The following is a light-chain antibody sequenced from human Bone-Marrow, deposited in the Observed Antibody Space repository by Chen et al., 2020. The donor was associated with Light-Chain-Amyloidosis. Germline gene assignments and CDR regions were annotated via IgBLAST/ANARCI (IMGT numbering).Light chain of an antibody. CDR2: EDD. CDR1: GSIATNY. CDR3: QSYQGSSQGV. J-gene: IGLJ3*02. Sequence: NLMLTQPHSLSASQGKRVRISCSGSIATNYVQWYQQRPGSSPTTVIYEDDQRPSGVPDRFSGSIDRSSNSASLTISGLKTEDEADYYCQSYQGSSQGVFGGGTKLTVL. V-gene: IGLV6-57*01.